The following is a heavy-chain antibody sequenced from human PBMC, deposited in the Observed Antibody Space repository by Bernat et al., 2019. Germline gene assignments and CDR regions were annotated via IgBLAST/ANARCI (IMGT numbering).Heavy chain of an antibody. CDR1: GFTFSTHS. V-gene: IGHV3-21*05. Sequence: EVQLVESGGGLVKPGESLRLSCAASGFTFSTHSMNWVRQAPGKGLEWISYISDVSSHIYYADSVRGRFTISRDNAKNSLYLQMNSLRVEDTAVYYCARDGLVYARSSYMDVWGKGTTVTVSS. D-gene: IGHD2-8*01. J-gene: IGHJ6*03. CDR2: ISDVSSHI. CDR3: ARDGLVYARSSYMDV.